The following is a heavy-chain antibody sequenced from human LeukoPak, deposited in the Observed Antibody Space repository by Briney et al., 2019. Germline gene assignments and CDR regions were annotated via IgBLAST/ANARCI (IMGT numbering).Heavy chain of an antibody. CDR3: ARFPASSWYAFDI. CDR1: GGSFSTYA. D-gene: IGHD6-13*01. Sequence: ASVKVSCKASGGSFSTYAISWGRQAPGQGLEWMGWISAYNGNTNYAQKLQGRVTMTTDTSTSTAYMELRSLRSDDTAVYYCARFPASSWYAFDIWGQGTMVTVSS. CDR2: ISAYNGNT. J-gene: IGHJ3*02. V-gene: IGHV1-18*01.